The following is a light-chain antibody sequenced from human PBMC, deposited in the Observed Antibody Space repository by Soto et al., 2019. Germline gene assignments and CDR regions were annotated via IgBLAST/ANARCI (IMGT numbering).Light chain of an antibody. CDR3: MQALEPWT. Sequence: DIVVTQAPLSLPVTHVHPAPSSFTSSQILLHSNGYNYLDWYLKQPGPSPQLLIYLGSNRASGVPDRFSGSGSGTDFPLRIARVEAEDAGVYYCMQALEPWTFGQGTTVDIK. V-gene: IGKV2-28*01. CDR2: LGS. CDR1: QILLHSNGYNY. J-gene: IGKJ1*01.